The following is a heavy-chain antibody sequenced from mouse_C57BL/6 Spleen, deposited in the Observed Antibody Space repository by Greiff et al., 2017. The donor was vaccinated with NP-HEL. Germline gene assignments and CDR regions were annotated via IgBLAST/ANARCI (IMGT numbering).Heavy chain of an antibody. J-gene: IGHJ4*01. CDR1: GYSFTGYY. Sequence: VQLQQSGPELVKPGASVKISCKASGYSFTGYYMNWVKQSPEKSLEWIGEINPSTGGTTYNQKFKAKATLTVDKSSSTAYVQLKSLTSEDSAVYYCARWASMDYWGQGTSVTVSS. CDR2: INPSTGGT. V-gene: IGHV1-42*01. CDR3: ARWASMDY.